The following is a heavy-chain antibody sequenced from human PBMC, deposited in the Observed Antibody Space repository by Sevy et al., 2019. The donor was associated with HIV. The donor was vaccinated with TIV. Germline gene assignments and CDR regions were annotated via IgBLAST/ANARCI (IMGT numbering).Heavy chain of an antibody. CDR1: GFTFSSYG. J-gene: IGHJ4*02. V-gene: IGHV3-33*01. CDR3: ARDLYDSSGDHPLDY. D-gene: IGHD3-22*01. Sequence: GGSLRLSCAASGFTFSSYGMHWVRQAPGKGLEWVADIWYDGSNKYYADSVKGRFTISRDNSKNTLYLQMNSLRAEDTAVYYCARDLYDSSGDHPLDYWGQGTLVTVSS. CDR2: IWYDGSNK.